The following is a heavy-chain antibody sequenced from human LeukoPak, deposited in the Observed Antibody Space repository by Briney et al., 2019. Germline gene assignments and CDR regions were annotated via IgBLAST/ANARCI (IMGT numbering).Heavy chain of an antibody. Sequence: PGGSLRLSCIASGFTFSSCEMSWVRQAPGKGLEWVSYISSSSGIFYADSVKGRFTISRDNAKNSLYLQMNSLRAEDTAVYYCARAMRSGYDYWGQGTLVTVSS. V-gene: IGHV3-48*03. CDR3: ARAMRSGYDY. J-gene: IGHJ4*02. CDR1: GFTFSSCE. CDR2: ISSSSGI. D-gene: IGHD5-12*01.